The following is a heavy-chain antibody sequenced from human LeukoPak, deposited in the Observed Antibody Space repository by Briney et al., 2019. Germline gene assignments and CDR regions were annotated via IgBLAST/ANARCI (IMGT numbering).Heavy chain of an antibody. CDR3: AKQPYNYYYLDV. D-gene: IGHD1-14*01. CDR1: GLTFHDYA. J-gene: IGHJ6*03. CDR2: IVGDSSKT. Sequence: TGGSLRLSCAISGLTFHDYAMTWVRQAPGKGLEWVSTIVGDSSKTYYADSVKGRFTISRDNSKYMLFLHMNSLRAEDTAIYYCAKQPYNYYYLDVWGQGTTVTVSS. V-gene: IGHV3-23*01.